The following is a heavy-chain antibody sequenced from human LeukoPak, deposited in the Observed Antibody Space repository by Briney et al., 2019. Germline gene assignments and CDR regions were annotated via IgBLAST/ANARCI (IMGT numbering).Heavy chain of an antibody. D-gene: IGHD3-3*01. CDR1: GDSVSSNSAA. CDR2: TYYRSRWFN. V-gene: IGHV6-1*01. CDR3: IRRFGGGLGV. Sequence: SQTLSLTCAISGDSVSSNSAAWHWIRQSPSRGLEWLGRTYYRSRWFNDFAASVKSRMIINSDTSKNHFSLQLNSVTPDDTAVYFCIRRFGGGLGVWGQGTTVTVSS. J-gene: IGHJ6*02.